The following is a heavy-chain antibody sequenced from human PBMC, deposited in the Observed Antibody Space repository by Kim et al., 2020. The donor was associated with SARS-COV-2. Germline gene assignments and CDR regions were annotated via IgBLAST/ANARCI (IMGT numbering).Heavy chain of an antibody. V-gene: IGHV4-34*01. Sequence: SANYNPPLKIRVTISIDTAKNQFSLNLSSVTTAEAAVYYCAQRSGGLHFAAWGQGTLVTVSS. J-gene: IGHJ5*02. D-gene: IGHD3-16*01. CDR3: AQRSGGLHFAA. CDR2: SA.